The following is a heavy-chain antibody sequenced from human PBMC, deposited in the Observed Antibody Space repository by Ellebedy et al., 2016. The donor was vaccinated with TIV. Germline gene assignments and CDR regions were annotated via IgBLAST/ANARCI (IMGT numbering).Heavy chain of an antibody. CDR1: GFTFSNYA. V-gene: IGHV3-23*01. D-gene: IGHD6-19*01. CDR2: ISGVGSSTT. CDR3: AKPPEHWLIQTGLES. Sequence: PGGSLRLSCVASGFTFSNYAMGWVRQAPGKGLDWVSAISGVGSSTTHYADSVKGRFFISRDNAKNTLYLQMNSLRAEDTAVYDWAKPPEHWLIQTGLESWGQGTLVTVAS. J-gene: IGHJ4*02.